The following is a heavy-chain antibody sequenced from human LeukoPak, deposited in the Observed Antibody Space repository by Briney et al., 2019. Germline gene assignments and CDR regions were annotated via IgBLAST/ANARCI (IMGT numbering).Heavy chain of an antibody. Sequence: GGSLRLSCSASGFTFSSYAMHWVRQAPGKGLEHVSAISSNGGSTYYADSVKGRFTISRDNSKNTLYLQMSSLRAEDTAVYYCVKGMEDYDILTGVLDVWGQGTTVTVSS. D-gene: IGHD3-9*01. CDR1: GFTFSSYA. CDR3: VKGMEDYDILTGVLDV. V-gene: IGHV3-64D*06. CDR2: ISSNGGST. J-gene: IGHJ6*02.